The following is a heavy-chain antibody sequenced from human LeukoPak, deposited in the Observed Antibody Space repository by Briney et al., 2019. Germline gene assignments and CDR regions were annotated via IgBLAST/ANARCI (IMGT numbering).Heavy chain of an antibody. CDR1: GFTFSSYW. V-gene: IGHV3-74*01. J-gene: IGHJ4*02. Sequence: GGSLRLSRAASGFTFSSYWMHWVRQAPGKGLLWVSRINSDGSSTSYADSVKGRFTISRDNAKNTLYLQMNSLRAEDTAVYYCARRIAAAAAPYYFDYWGQGTLVTVSS. D-gene: IGHD6-13*01. CDR2: INSDGSST. CDR3: ARRIAAAAAPYYFDY.